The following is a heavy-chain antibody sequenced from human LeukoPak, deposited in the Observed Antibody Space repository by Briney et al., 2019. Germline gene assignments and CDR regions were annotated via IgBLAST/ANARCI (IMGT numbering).Heavy chain of an antibody. V-gene: IGHV3-13*01. D-gene: IGHD1-1*01. Sequence: GGPRKPSIEASGSTSSTFDMPWVRNPTDQGLEWASTIGTASDTYYPGSVEGRFTLSRDNAKNSLYLQMNSLTAGDTAVYYCARGPPRGKYYYMDVWGKGTTVTVSS. J-gene: IGHJ6*03. CDR3: ARGPPRGKYYYMDV. CDR1: GSTSSTFD. CDR2: IGTASDT.